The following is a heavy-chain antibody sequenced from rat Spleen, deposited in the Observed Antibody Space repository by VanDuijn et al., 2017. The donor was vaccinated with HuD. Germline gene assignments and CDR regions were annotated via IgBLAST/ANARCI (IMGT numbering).Heavy chain of an antibody. Sequence: EVQLVESGGGLVQPGRSLRLSCAASGFNFSDYYMAWVRQAPTKGLEWVASFSYDGGSTYYRDSVKGRFTISRDNAKSTLYLQMNSLRSEDTATYYCTAYSSYWYFDFWGPGTMVTVSS. CDR3: TAYSSYWYFDF. V-gene: IGHV5-20*01. J-gene: IGHJ1*01. D-gene: IGHD1-2*01. CDR1: GFNFSDYY. CDR2: FSYDGGST.